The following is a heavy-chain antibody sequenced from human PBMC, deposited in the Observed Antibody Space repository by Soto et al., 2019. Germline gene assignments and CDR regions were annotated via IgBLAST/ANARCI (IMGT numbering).Heavy chain of an antibody. V-gene: IGHV4-4*02. J-gene: IGHJ4*02. CDR2: IFHDGTA. D-gene: IGHD2-21*02. CDR3: SRQRTTVVTQAYFDH. Sequence: SETLSLTCAVSGVSISSGNWWTWVRQTPQRGLEYIGEIFHDGTANYYPSFERRVAISVDTSKNQFSLKLSSVTATDTAVYYCSRQRTTVVTQAYFDHWGQGALVTVSS. CDR1: GVSISSGNW.